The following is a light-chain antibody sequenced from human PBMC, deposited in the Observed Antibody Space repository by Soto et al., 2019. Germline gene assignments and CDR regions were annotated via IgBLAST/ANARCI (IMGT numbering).Light chain of an antibody. Sequence: QSVLTQPASVSGSPGQSITVSCTGTSSDVGGHNCVSWFQPHPAQAPKLLIYEVTTRPSGVSTRFSGSKSGNTASLTISGLQAEDEADYHCSSYSSSGTLFVFGTGTKVTVL. J-gene: IGLJ1*01. CDR2: EVT. CDR3: SSYSSSGTLFV. V-gene: IGLV2-14*01. CDR1: SSDVGGHNC.